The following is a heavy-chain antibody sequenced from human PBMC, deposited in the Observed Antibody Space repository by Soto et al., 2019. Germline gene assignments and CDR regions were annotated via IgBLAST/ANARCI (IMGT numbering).Heavy chain of an antibody. CDR2: INAGNGNT. V-gene: IGHV1-3*01. D-gene: IGHD3-3*01. Sequence: GASVKVSCKASGYTFTSYAMHWVRQAPGQRLEWMGWINAGNGNTKYSQKFQGRVTITRDTSASTAYMELSSLRSEDTAVYYCARALPPRSDFWSGYPYYYYYMDVWGKGTTVTVSS. J-gene: IGHJ6*03. CDR1: GYTFTSYA. CDR3: ARALPPRSDFWSGYPYYYYYMDV.